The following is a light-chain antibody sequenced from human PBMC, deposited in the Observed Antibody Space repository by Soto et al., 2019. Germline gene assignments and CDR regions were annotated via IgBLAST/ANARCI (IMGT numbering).Light chain of an antibody. J-gene: IGKJ1*01. CDR2: AAS. V-gene: IGKV1-39*01. CDR1: QSINTY. CDR3: QQYHTYPRT. Sequence: IVLTHSPSSLSASVGYSVTITFLASQSINTYLNWYQQKPGKAPNLLIYAASSLQSGVPSRFSGSGSGTDFTLTISSLQPEDFATYYCQQYHTYPRTFGQGTKVDIK.